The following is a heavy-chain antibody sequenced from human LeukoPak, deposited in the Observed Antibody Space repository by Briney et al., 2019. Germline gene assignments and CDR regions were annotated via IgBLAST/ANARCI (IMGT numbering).Heavy chain of an antibody. Sequence: GESLKISCKGSGYSFTSYWISWVRQMPGKGLEWMGIIYPGDSDTRYSPSFRGQVTISADKSISTAYLQWSSLKASGTAMYYCASSEARYPWGPFDYWGQGTLVTVSS. CDR1: GYSFTSYW. D-gene: IGHD3-16*01. CDR2: IYPGDSDT. J-gene: IGHJ4*02. CDR3: ASSEARYPWGPFDY. V-gene: IGHV5-51*01.